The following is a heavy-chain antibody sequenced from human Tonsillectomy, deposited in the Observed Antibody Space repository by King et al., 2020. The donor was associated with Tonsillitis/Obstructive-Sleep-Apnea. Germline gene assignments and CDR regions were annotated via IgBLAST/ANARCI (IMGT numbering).Heavy chain of an antibody. J-gene: IGHJ4*02. V-gene: IGHV3-30*04. D-gene: IGHD2-8*01. CDR1: GFTFNNYA. Sequence: VQLVEFGGDVVQPGRSLRLSCAASGFTFNNYAMHWVRQAPGKGLEWLAVISYDGSNKYYADSVKGRFTISRDNSNNTLYLQMNSLKTEDTAVYYCARDGCLYCSNGVCYPFDYWGQGTLVTVSS. CDR3: ARDGCLYCSNGVCYPFDY. CDR2: ISYDGSNK.